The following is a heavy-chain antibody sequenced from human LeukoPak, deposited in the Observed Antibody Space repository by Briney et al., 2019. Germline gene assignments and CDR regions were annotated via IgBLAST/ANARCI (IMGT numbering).Heavy chain of an antibody. J-gene: IGHJ4*02. CDR2: INHSGST. CDR1: GGSFSGYY. V-gene: IGHV4-34*01. D-gene: IGHD6-19*01. Sequence: KSSETLSLTCAVYGGSFSGYYWSWIRQPPGKGLEWIGEINHSGSTNYNPSLKSRVTISVDTSKNQFSLKLTSVTAADTAVYYCAKYGGSGWVIDYWGQGTLVTVSS. CDR3: AKYGGSGWVIDY.